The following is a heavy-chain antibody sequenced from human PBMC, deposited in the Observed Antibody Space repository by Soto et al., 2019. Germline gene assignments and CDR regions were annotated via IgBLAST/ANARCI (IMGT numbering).Heavy chain of an antibody. V-gene: IGHV4-34*01. CDR1: GGSFSGYY. J-gene: IGHJ4*02. Sequence: QVQLQQWGAGLLKPSETLSLTCAVYGGSFSGYYWSWIRQPPGKGLEWIGEINHSGSTNYNPSLKSRVTISVDTSKNKFSRKMSSVSAADTAVYYCARGGIQLWLVPRPFDYWGQGTLVTVSS. CDR3: ARGGIQLWLVPRPFDY. D-gene: IGHD5-18*01. CDR2: INHSGST.